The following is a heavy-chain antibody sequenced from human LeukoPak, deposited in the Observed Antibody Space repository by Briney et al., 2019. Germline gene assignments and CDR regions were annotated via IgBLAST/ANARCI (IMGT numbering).Heavy chain of an antibody. V-gene: IGHV1-18*01. J-gene: IGHJ5*02. D-gene: IGHD3-9*01. CDR1: GYTFTSYG. Sequence: ASVKVSCKASGYTFTSYGISWVRQAPGQGLEWMGWISAYNGNTNYAQKLQGRVTMTTDTSTSTAYMELRSLRSDDTAVYYCANYTAYDILTGPFDPWAQGTLVTVSS. CDR3: ANYTAYDILTGPFDP. CDR2: ISAYNGNT.